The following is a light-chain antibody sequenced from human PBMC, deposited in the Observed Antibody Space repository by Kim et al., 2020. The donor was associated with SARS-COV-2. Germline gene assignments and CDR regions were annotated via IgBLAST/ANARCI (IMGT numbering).Light chain of an antibody. CDR2: ANN. CDR3: QSYDRILSGWV. V-gene: IGLV1-40*01. J-gene: IGLJ3*02. Sequence: GQRDTLSRTRTSSNLGASYVVHWYHRLPGRAPRVVIYANNDRPSGVPERFSGSKSGTSASLAITGVQAEDEADYSCQSYDRILSGWVFGGGTKLTVL. CDR1: SSNLGASYV.